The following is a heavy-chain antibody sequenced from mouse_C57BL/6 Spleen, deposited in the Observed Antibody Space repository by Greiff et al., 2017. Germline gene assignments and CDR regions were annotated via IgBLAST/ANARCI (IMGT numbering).Heavy chain of an antibody. J-gene: IGHJ2*01. CDR1: GYTFTDYN. CDR2: INPNNGGT. CDR3: ARRETTVVATGSYFDY. Sequence: EVKLQESGPELVKPGASVKIPCKASGYTFTDYNMDWVKQSHGKSLEWIGDINPNNGGTIYNQKFKGKATLTVDQSSSTAYMELRSLTSEDTAVYYCARRETTVVATGSYFDYWGQGTTLTVSS. D-gene: IGHD1-1*01. V-gene: IGHV1-18*01.